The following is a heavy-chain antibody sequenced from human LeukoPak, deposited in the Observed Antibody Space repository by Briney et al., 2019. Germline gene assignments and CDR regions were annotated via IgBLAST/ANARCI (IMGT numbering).Heavy chain of an antibody. V-gene: IGHV3-30-3*01. J-gene: IGHJ4*02. CDR1: GFTFSSYG. D-gene: IGHD3-16*02. Sequence: GGSLRLSCAGSGFTFSSYGIHWVRQAPGKGLEWVAVISYDGSNEYYADFVKGRFTIPRDNSKNTLYLQMNRLRTEDTAVYYCARGAPARYNFDYWGQGTLVTVSS. CDR2: ISYDGSNE. CDR3: ARGAPARYNFDY.